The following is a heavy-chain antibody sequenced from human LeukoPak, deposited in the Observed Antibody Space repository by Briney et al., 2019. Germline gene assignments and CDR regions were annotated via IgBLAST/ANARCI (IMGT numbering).Heavy chain of an antibody. V-gene: IGHV3-9*03. D-gene: IGHD2-15*01. J-gene: IGHJ3*02. CDR2: ISWNSGSI. Sequence: GGSLRLSCAASALTFDDYVMHCVRHPPGKGLEWVSSISWNSGSIVYADSVKGRFTISRDNAKNSLYLQMNSLRADDMALYYCSRERWNAFDIWGQGTMVTVSS. CDR1: ALTFDDYV. CDR3: SRERWNAFDI.